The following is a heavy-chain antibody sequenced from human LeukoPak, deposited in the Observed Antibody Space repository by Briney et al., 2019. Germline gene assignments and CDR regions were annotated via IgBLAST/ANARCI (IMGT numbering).Heavy chain of an antibody. V-gene: IGHV3-74*01. CDR1: GITFSDYW. Sequence: GGSLRLSCGASGITFSDYWMHWVRQAPGKGLVWVSRINSDGSSTIYADSVKGRFTISRDSAKNTVYLQMNSLRAEDTAVFYCATGLSQYYDLWGRGTLVTVSS. J-gene: IGHJ2*01. CDR2: INSDGSST. D-gene: IGHD2-8*02. CDR3: ATGLSQYYDL.